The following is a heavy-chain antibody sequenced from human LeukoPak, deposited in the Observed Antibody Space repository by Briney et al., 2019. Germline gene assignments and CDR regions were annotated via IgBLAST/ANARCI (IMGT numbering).Heavy chain of an antibody. V-gene: IGHV3-53*01. CDR2: IYSGGST. D-gene: IGHD6-13*01. CDR1: GVTVSSNY. J-gene: IGHJ4*02. CDR3: VRGSGSSWYQADY. Sequence: PGGSLRLSCAASGVTVSSNYMSWVRQAPGKGLEWVSVIYSGGSTYYADSVKGRFTISRDNSKNTLYLQMNSLRAEDTAVYYCVRGSGSSWYQADYWGQGTLVTVSS.